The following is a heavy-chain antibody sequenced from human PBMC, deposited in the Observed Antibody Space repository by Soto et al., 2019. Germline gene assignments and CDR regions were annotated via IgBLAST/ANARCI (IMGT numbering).Heavy chain of an antibody. CDR1: DGGSGNYF. CDR2: INYNGNT. Sequence: SGTLSLSFIVSDGGSGNYFRWWVRQPPGRRPEWVGYINYNGNTNYNPSLKNRATMSIDTSKREFSLKLRSVTATDTAVYFCARFVDGIEVPRGIHSFAPWGHAALVIIS. CDR3: ARFVDGIEVPRGIHSFAP. D-gene: IGHD5-18*01. V-gene: IGHV4-59*01. J-gene: IGHJ5*02.